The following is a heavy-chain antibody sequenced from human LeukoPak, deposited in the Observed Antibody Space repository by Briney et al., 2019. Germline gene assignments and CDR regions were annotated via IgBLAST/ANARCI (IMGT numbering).Heavy chain of an antibody. D-gene: IGHD1-26*01. V-gene: IGHV1-46*01. CDR1: GYTFTSYY. CDR2: INPSGGST. Sequence: ASVKVSCKASGYTFTSYYMHWVGQAPGQGLEGMGIINPSGGSTSYAQKFQGRVTMTRDTSTSTVYMELSSLRSEDTAVYYCARDPSNFYSGSYYSYPDYWGQGTLVTVSS. J-gene: IGHJ4*02. CDR3: ARDPSNFYSGSYYSYPDY.